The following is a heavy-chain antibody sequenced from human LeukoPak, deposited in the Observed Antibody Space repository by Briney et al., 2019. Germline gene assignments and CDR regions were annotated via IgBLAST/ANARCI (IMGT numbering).Heavy chain of an antibody. V-gene: IGHV3-30*03. CDR3: ARDQTAVTGVWGTIDY. Sequence: PGRSLRLSCTAPGFTFSGYGMHWVRQAPGMGLEWVAIISYDGSNTFYGDSVKGRFTISRDNSKKTLYLQMNSLRTEDTAVYYCARDQTAVTGVWGTIDYWGQGTLVTVSS. CDR2: ISYDGSNT. J-gene: IGHJ4*02. CDR1: GFTFSGYG. D-gene: IGHD2-8*02.